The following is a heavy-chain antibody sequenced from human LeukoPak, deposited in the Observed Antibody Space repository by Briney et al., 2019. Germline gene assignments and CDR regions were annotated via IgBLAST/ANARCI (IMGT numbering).Heavy chain of an antibody. V-gene: IGHV1-69*05. J-gene: IGHJ4*02. CDR2: IIPIFGTA. CDR3: ARGPNQDGYNDY. CDR1: GGTFSSYA. D-gene: IGHD5-24*01. Sequence: SVKVSCKASGGTFSSYAISWVRQAPGQELEWMGGIIPIFGTANYAQKFQGRVTITTDESTSTAYMELSSLRSEDTAVYYCARGPNQDGYNDYWGQGTLVTVSS.